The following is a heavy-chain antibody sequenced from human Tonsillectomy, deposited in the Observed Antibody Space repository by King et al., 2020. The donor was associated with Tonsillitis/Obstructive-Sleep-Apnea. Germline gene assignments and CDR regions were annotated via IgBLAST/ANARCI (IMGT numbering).Heavy chain of an antibody. J-gene: IGHJ4*02. V-gene: IGHV3-30*01. Sequence: VQLVESGGGVVQPGRSLRLSCAASVFTFSTYVMHWVRQAPGKGLEWVAVMSYDGSNKYYADSVKGRFTITRDNSKNTLSLQMNSLRAEDTAVYYCAREEEELSFLDYSGQGTLVTVSS. D-gene: IGHD3-16*02. CDR1: VFTFSTYV. CDR3: AREEEELSFLDY. CDR2: MSYDGSNK.